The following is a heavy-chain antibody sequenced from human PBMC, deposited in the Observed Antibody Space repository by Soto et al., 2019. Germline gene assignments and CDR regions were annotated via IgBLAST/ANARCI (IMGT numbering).Heavy chain of an antibody. Sequence: AASVKVSCKASGYTFTSYYMHWVRQAPGQGLEWMGIINPSGGSTSYAQKFQGRVTMTRDTSTSTVYMELSSLRSEDTAVYYCARSYDSSGYSGPNTGALDIWGQGTMVTVSS. CDR1: GYTFTSYY. J-gene: IGHJ3*02. CDR3: ARSYDSSGYSGPNTGALDI. V-gene: IGHV1-46*01. D-gene: IGHD3-22*01. CDR2: INPSGGST.